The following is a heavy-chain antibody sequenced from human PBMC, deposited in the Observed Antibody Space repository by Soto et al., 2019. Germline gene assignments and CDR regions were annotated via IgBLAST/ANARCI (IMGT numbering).Heavy chain of an antibody. V-gene: IGHV4-59*08. D-gene: IGHD7-27*01. CDR1: CGSISSYY. CDR2: IYYSGST. Sequence: SETLSLTCTVSCGSISSYYCSRIRQPPGKGLEWIGYIYYSGSTNYNPSLKSRVTISVDTSKNQFSLKLSSVTAADTAVYYCARRWGRTFDYWGQGTLVTSPQ. CDR3: ARRWGRTFDY. J-gene: IGHJ4*02.